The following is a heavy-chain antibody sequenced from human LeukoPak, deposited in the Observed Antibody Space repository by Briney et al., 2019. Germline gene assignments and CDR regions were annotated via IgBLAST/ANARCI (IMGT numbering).Heavy chain of an antibody. J-gene: IGHJ5*02. CDR3: ARSRAFNSGAFDP. CDR2: IYNGVNT. Sequence: PSETLSLTCTVSGASVSSASYWSWIRQPPGKGVEWIAHIYNGVNTNYNPSLKSRVTISVDTSKNQFSLRLNSVAAADTAVYYCARSRAFNSGAFDPWGQGSLVTVSS. V-gene: IGHV4-61*01. CDR1: GASVSSASY. D-gene: IGHD1-26*01.